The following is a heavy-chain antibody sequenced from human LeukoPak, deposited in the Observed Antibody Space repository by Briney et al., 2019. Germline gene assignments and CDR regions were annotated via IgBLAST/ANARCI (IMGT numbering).Heavy chain of an antibody. Sequence: ASVKVSCKVSGYTLTELSMHWVRQAPGKGLEWMGGFDPEDGETIYAQKFQGRVTITADKSTSTAYMELRSLRSDDTAVYYCASSIQLWLPVYWGQGTLVTVSS. J-gene: IGHJ4*02. D-gene: IGHD5-18*01. CDR3: ASSIQLWLPVY. CDR1: GYTLTELS. V-gene: IGHV1-24*01. CDR2: FDPEDGET.